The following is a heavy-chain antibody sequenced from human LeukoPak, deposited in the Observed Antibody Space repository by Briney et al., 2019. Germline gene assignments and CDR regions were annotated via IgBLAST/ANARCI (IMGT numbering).Heavy chain of an antibody. Sequence: SETLSLTCTVSGGSINNYYWSWIRQPPGKGLEWIGHIHYTGSTNYNPSLKNRVSISVDTSKNQFSLNLSSMTAADTSIHYCARDLGTAARNYWGQGTLVTVSS. CDR1: GGSINNYY. J-gene: IGHJ4*02. D-gene: IGHD6-6*01. CDR3: ARDLGTAARNY. CDR2: IHYTGST. V-gene: IGHV4-59*01.